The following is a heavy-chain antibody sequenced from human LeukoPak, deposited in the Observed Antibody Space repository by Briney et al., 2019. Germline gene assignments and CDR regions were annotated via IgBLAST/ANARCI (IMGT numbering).Heavy chain of an antibody. CDR1: GDSVSSNSAA. Sequence: QTLSLTCAISGDSVSSNSAAWSWIRQSPSRGLEWLGRTYYRSKWYNDYAVSVKSRISINPDTSKNQFSLQLNSVTPEDTAVYYCARASGHYGMDVWGKGTTVTVSS. V-gene: IGHV6-1*01. CDR2: TYYRSKWYN. D-gene: IGHD6-25*01. J-gene: IGHJ6*04. CDR3: ARASGHYGMDV.